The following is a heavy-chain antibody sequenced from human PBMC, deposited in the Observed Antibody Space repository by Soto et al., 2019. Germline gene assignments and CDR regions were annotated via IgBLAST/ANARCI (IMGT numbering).Heavy chain of an antibody. CDR1: GFTFSSYA. V-gene: IGHV3-30-3*01. D-gene: IGHD3-9*01. CDR3: ARVRRYFDWLSGSFDY. CDR2: ISYDGSNK. Sequence: GSLRLSCAASGFTFSSYAMHWVRQAPGKGLEWVAVISYDGSNKYYADSVKGRFTISRDNSKNTLYLQMNSLRAEDTAVYYCARVRRYFDWLSGSFDYWGQGTLVTVSS. J-gene: IGHJ4*02.